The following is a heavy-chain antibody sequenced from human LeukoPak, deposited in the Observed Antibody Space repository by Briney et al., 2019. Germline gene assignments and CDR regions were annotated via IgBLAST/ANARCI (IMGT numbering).Heavy chain of an antibody. D-gene: IGHD3-10*01. V-gene: IGHV3-74*01. CDR2: INSDGSST. CDR3: AKAATYFYGSVTYDWFES. J-gene: IGHJ5*01. Sequence: GGSLRLSCAGSGFIFSNYWMSWVRQAPGKGLVWVSRINSDGSSTSYADSVRDRFTISRDNGKNTIYLQMNSLRVDDTAIYYCAKAATYFYGSVTYDWFESWGQGTLVTVSS. CDR1: GFIFSNYW.